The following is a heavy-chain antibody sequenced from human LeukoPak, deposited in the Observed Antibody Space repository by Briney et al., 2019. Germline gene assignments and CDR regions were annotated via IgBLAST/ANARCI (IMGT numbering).Heavy chain of an antibody. CDR3: ARTIAATPRRAWFDP. Sequence: ASVTVSCTASGYTFTSYGISWVRQAPGQGLEWMGWISAYNGNTNYAQKLQGRVTMTTDTSTSTAYMELRSLRSDDTAVYYCARTIAATPRRAWFDPWGQGTLVTVSS. CDR2: ISAYNGNT. V-gene: IGHV1-18*01. J-gene: IGHJ5*02. CDR1: GYTFTSYG. D-gene: IGHD2-15*01.